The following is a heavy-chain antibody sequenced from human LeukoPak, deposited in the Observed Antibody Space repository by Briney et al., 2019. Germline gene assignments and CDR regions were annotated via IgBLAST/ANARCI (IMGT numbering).Heavy chain of an antibody. CDR1: GFTFSTYS. CDR3: ARDLLTTVVAY. CDR2: ISSSSSYI. Sequence: GGSLRLSCAASGFTFSTYSMNWVRQAPGKGLEWVSSISSSSSYIYYADSVRGRFTISRDNAKNSLYLQMNSLRAEDTAVYYCARDLLTTVVAYWGQGTLVTVSS. D-gene: IGHD4-23*01. J-gene: IGHJ4*02. V-gene: IGHV3-21*01.